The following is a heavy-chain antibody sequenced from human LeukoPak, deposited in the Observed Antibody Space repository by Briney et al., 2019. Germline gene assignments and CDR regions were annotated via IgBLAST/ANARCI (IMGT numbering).Heavy chain of an antibody. CDR2: IYTSGST. CDR3: AGSIAAAGTLDY. V-gene: IGHV4-61*02. J-gene: IGHJ4*02. Sequence: PSETLSLTCTVSGGSISSGSYYWSWIRQPAGKRLEWIGRIYTSGSTDYNPSLMSRVTISLDTSKNQFSLSLTSVTAADTAVYYCAGSIAAAGTLDYWGQGTLVTVSS. CDR1: GGSISSGSYY. D-gene: IGHD6-13*01.